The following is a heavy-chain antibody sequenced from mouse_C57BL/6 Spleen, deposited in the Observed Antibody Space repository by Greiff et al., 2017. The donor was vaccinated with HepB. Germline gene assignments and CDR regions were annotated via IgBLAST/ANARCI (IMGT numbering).Heavy chain of an antibody. V-gene: IGHV3-6*01. CDR1: GYSITSGYY. CDR3: ARVYYGSNPYWYFDV. CDR2: ISYDGSN. D-gene: IGHD1-1*01. Sequence: EVQLQQSGPGLVKPSQSLSLTCSVTGYSITSGYYWNWIRQFPGNKLEWMGYISYDGSNNYNPSLKNRISITRDTSKNQFFLKLNSVTTEDTATYYCARVYYGSNPYWYFDVWGTGTTVTVSS. J-gene: IGHJ1*03.